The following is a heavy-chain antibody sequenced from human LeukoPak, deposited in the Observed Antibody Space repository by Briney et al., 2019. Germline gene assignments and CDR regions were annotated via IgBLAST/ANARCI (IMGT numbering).Heavy chain of an antibody. D-gene: IGHD6-19*01. Sequence: ASVKVSCKASGYTFTSYDINWVRQATGQGLEWMGWMNPNSGNTGYAQKFQGRVTMTRNTSISTAYMELSSLRSEDTAVYYRAMSSGWDDAFDIWGQGTMVTVSS. V-gene: IGHV1-8*01. J-gene: IGHJ3*02. CDR2: MNPNSGNT. CDR1: GYTFTSYD. CDR3: AMSSGWDDAFDI.